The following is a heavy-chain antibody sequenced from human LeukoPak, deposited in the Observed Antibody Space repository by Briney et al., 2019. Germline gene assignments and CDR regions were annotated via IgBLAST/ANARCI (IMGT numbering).Heavy chain of an antibody. CDR2: ISSSSSYI. Sequence: GGSLRLSCAASGFTFSSYSMNWVRQAPGKGLEWVSSISSSSSYIYYADSVKGRFTISRDNAKNSLYLQMNSLRAEGTAVYYCARVYGSGSTSYYYYGMDVWGQGTTVTVSS. J-gene: IGHJ6*02. CDR1: GFTFSSYS. V-gene: IGHV3-21*01. D-gene: IGHD3-10*01. CDR3: ARVYGSGSTSYYYYGMDV.